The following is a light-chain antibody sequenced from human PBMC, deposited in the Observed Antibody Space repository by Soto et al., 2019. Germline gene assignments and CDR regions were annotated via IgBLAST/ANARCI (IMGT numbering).Light chain of an antibody. J-gene: IGLJ2*01. Sequence: QSALTQPASVSGSPGQSITISCTGSSSDVGDYDFVSWYQQHPGKAPKLIIYEVSDRPSGVSNRFSGSKSGNTASLTISGLQAEDDAHYYCSSFTSTSTLVVFGGGTKLT. CDR2: EVS. CDR3: SSFTSTSTLVV. V-gene: IGLV2-14*01. CDR1: SSDVGDYDF.